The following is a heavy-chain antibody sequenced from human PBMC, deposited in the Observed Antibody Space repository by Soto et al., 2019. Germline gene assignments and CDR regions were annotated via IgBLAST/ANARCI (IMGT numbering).Heavy chain of an antibody. CDR1: GGSISSSSYY. J-gene: IGHJ5*02. Sequence: SETLSLTCTVSGGSISSSSYYWGWIRQPPGKGLEWIGSIYYSGSTYYNPSLKSRVTISVDTSKNQFSLKLSSVTAADTAVYYCARRRIGVVIMWDDNWFDPWGQGTLVTVS. CDR2: IYYSGST. V-gene: IGHV4-39*01. CDR3: ARRRIGVVIMWDDNWFDP. D-gene: IGHD3-3*01.